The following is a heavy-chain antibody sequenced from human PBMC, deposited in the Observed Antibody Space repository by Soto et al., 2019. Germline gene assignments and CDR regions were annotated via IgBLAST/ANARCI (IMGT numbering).Heavy chain of an antibody. V-gene: IGHV3-7*05. CDR1: GFTFRAYW. D-gene: IGHD1-1*01. CDR2: IDQDGSGK. Sequence: EVHLVDSGGGLVQRGGSLRLSCAAYGFTFRAYWMSWVRQAPGKGLEWVANIDQDGSGKYYVDSVRGRFTISRDNAHNSLYLQTNSLRDEDTAVYFCARRREGTGRTLDYWGQGTLVTVSS. CDR3: ARRREGTGRTLDY. J-gene: IGHJ4*02.